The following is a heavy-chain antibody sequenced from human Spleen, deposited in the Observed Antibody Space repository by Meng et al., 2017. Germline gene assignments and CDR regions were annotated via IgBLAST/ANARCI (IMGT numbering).Heavy chain of an antibody. Sequence: QVQLQESGPGLVKPSETLSLTCAVSGGSISSDTWWSWVRQPPGKGLEWIGEIYHTGSTNYNPSLKSRVTMSVDKSKNQFSLNLTSVTAADTAVYYCAREWYISGRYYFDYWGQGTLVTVSS. D-gene: IGHD6-19*01. CDR1: GGSISSDTW. V-gene: IGHV4-4*02. CDR3: AREWYISGRYYFDY. J-gene: IGHJ4*02. CDR2: IYHTGST.